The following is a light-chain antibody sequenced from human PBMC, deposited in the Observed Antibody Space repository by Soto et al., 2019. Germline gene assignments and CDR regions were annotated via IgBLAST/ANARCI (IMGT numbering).Light chain of an antibody. CDR3: QQYGSSLYT. CDR1: QSVSDNY. CDR2: GAS. Sequence: EVVLTQSPGTLSLSPGERGTLSCRASQSVSDNYLAWYQLRPGQAPRLLIYGASRRATGIPDRFSGSGSGTDFTLTISRLESEDFAVYYCQQYGSSLYTFGQGTKVEIK. J-gene: IGKJ2*01. V-gene: IGKV3-20*01.